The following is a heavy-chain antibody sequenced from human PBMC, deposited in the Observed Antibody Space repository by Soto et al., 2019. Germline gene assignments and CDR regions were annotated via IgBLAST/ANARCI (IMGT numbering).Heavy chain of an antibody. CDR3: ATESGSTYGYFDH. Sequence: SETLSLTCTVSGGSVTSDEDYWTWIRQSPWKGLEWIGYIANSGSTGYNPSLKPLLSMSVDRSKNQFTLRRTSVTAADTAVYFCATESGSTYGYFDHWGQGTQVTVSS. D-gene: IGHD5-18*01. J-gene: IGHJ4*02. CDR1: GGSVTSDEDY. V-gene: IGHV4-30-4*01. CDR2: IANSGST.